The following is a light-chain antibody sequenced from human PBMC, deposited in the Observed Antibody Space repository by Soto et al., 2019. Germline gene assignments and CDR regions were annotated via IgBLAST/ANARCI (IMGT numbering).Light chain of an antibody. J-gene: IGLJ1*01. CDR3: SSYAGSNNLGV. Sequence: QSVLTQPPSASGSPGQSVTISCTGTSSDIGYYQYVSWYQQHPGKAPKLIIYEVIKRPSGVTDRFSGSKSGNTASLTVSGLQAEDEADYYCSSYAGSNNLGVFGTGTKLTVL. CDR2: EVI. CDR1: SSDIGYYQY. V-gene: IGLV2-8*01.